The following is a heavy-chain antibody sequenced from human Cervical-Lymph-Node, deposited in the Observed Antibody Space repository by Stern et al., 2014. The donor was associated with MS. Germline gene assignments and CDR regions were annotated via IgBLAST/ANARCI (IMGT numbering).Heavy chain of an antibody. CDR3: ARDDSRTAFDI. Sequence: VQLLESGAEVKKPGASVKVSCRVSGYTFRSFDINWVRQAAGQGLEWLGWMKPSSGDTGYAKEFQDRITMNRDTFINTAYMELSSLRSQDTAVYYCARDDSRTAFDIWGQGTMVTVSS. CDR2: MKPSSGDT. D-gene: IGHD4-11*01. J-gene: IGHJ3*02. CDR1: GYTFRSFD. V-gene: IGHV1-8*01.